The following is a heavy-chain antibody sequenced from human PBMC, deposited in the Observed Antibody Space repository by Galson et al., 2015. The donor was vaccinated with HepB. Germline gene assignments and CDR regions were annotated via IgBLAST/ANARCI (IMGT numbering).Heavy chain of an antibody. CDR1: DASISNNVYY. J-gene: IGHJ4*02. Sequence: ETLSLTCTVSDASISNNVYYWGWVRQPPGQGLEWIGSIFYTGSTYNSPSLEGRATISVDLSKNQLTLKLTSVTAADTALYYCTRLFGGYCASTSCSAAHFDYWGQGKLVTVSS. D-gene: IGHD2-2*01. CDR2: IFYTGST. V-gene: IGHV4-39*01. CDR3: TRLFGGYCASTSCSAAHFDY.